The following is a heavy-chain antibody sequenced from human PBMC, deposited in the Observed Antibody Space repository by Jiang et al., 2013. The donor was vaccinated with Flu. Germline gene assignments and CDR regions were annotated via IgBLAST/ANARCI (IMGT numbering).Heavy chain of an antibody. J-gene: IGHJ5*02. D-gene: IGHD2-21*02. CDR3: ARLEVVTAIEDNWFDP. V-gene: IGHV4-59*08. Sequence: PGLVKPSETLSLTCTVSGGSISSYYWSWIRQPPGKGLEWIGYIYYSGSTNYNPSLKSRVTISVDTSKNQFSLKLSSVTAADTAVYYCARLEVVTAIEDNWFDPWGQGTLVTVSS. CDR2: IYYSGST. CDR1: GGSISSYY.